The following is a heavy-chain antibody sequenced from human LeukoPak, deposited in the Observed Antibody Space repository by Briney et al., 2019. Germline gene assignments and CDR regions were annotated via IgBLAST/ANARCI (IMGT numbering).Heavy chain of an antibody. D-gene: IGHD1-26*01. CDR1: GFTFSSYW. V-gene: IGHV3-30*18. J-gene: IGHJ1*01. CDR2: ISYDGSNK. CDR3: AKDREWELEYFQH. Sequence: GGSLRLSCAASGFTFSSYWMSWVRQAPGKGLEWVAVISYDGSNKYYADSVKGRFTISRDNSKNTLYLQMNSLRAEDTAVYYCAKDREWELEYFQHWGQGTLVTVSS.